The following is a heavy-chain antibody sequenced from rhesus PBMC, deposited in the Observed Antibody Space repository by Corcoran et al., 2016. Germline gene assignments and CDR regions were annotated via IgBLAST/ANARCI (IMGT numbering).Heavy chain of an antibody. CDR1: GGPFSGYY. V-gene: IGHV4-165*01. Sequence: QVQLQESGPGLVKPSETLSLTCAVSGGPFSGYYWGWIRQPPGKGLEWIGYIRGSSGRTDCNPSLKRRVTISPDPSKNRVSVKVTSVTAADTAVYYCARESLGAFDFWGQGLRVTVSS. CDR2: IRGSSGRT. D-gene: IGHD3-34*01. J-gene: IGHJ3*01. CDR3: ARESLGAFDF.